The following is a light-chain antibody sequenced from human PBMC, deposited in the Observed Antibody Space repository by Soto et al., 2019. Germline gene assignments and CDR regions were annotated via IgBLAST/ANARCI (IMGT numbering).Light chain of an antibody. J-gene: IGKJ2*01. V-gene: IGKV4-1*01. CDR1: QSVFSNSKNKNY. CDR2: WAS. Sequence: DIVMTQSPDSLAVSLGERATINCKSSQSVFSNSKNKNYFAWYQQKPGQPPKLLIYWASTRESGVPDRFSGSRSGTDFTLTISSLQAEDVAVYYCQQYFNTPHTFGQGTKLAIK. CDR3: QQYFNTPHT.